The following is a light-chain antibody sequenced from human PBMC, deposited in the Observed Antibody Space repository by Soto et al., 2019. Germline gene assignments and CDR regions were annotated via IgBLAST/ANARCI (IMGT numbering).Light chain of an antibody. CDR2: GAS. CDR3: QQYGSSRWT. Sequence: EIVLTQSPGTLSLSPGERATLSCRASQSVSGSYLAWYQQRPGQAPRLLIYGASSRATGIPDRFSGSGSGTDFPLTITRLEPEDFAVYYCQQYGSSRWTCGRGTKVDIK. V-gene: IGKV3-20*01. J-gene: IGKJ1*01. CDR1: QSVSGSY.